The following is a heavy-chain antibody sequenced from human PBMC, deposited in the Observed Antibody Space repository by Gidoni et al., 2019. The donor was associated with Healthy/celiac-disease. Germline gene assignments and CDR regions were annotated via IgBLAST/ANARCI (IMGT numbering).Heavy chain of an antibody. CDR3: ARDRVFWVQEAFDI. V-gene: IGHV3-48*01. CDR1: GFTFSSYS. J-gene: IGHJ3*02. Sequence: EVQLVESGGGLVQPGGSLRLSCAASGFTFSSYSMNWVRQAPGKGLEWVSYISSSSSTIYYADSVKGRFTSSRDNAKNSLYLQRNSLRAEDTAVYYCARDRVFWVQEAFDIWGQGTMVTVSS. CDR2: ISSSSSTI. D-gene: IGHD5-18*01.